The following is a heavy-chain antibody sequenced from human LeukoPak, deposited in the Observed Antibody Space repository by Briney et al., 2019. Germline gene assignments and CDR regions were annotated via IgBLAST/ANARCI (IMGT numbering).Heavy chain of an antibody. CDR2: IIPIFGTA. Sequence: SVKVSCKASGGAFSSYAISWVRQAPGQGLEWMGRIIPIFGTANYAQKFQGRVTITTDESTSTAYMELSSLRSEDTAVYYCARGYYDILTGYYLFDYWGQGTLVTVSS. CDR1: GGAFSSYA. V-gene: IGHV1-69*05. CDR3: ARGYYDILTGYYLFDY. D-gene: IGHD3-9*01. J-gene: IGHJ4*02.